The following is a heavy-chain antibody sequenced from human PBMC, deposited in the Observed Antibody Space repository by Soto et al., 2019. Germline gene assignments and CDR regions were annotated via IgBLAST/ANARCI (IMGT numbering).Heavy chain of an antibody. CDR3: ARWHDYTKTRYGMDV. V-gene: IGHV4-4*02. CDR1: GGSISGSNW. Sequence: QVQLQESGPGLVKPSGTLSLTCAVSGGSISGSNWWTWVRQPPGKGLEWIGEIYHSGSTNYNLSLKSRVTISVDKSKNQFSLKLSSVTAADTAVYYCARWHDYTKTRYGMDVWGQGTTVTVSS. CDR2: IYHSGST. J-gene: IGHJ6*02. D-gene: IGHD4-4*01.